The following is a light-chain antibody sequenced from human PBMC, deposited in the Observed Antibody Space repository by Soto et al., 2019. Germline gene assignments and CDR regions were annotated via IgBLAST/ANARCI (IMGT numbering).Light chain of an antibody. CDR1: QSVSYN. V-gene: IGKV3D-15*01. CDR3: QQYNNWPLT. J-gene: IGKJ4*01. CDR2: DAS. Sequence: ETVMTQSPSTLSVSPGDRATLSCSASQSVSYNLAWYQQKPGQAPRLLIYDASTRATGIPARFSGSASGTEFTLTISSLLAEDFAVYDCQQYNNWPLTFGGVTKVEMK.